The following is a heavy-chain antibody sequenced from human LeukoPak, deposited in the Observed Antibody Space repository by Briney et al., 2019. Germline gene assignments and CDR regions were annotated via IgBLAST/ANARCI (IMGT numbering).Heavy chain of an antibody. J-gene: IGHJ4*02. Sequence: SVKVSCKASGGTFSSYAISWVRQAPGQGLEWMGGIIPIFGTANYAQKFQGRVTMTEDTSTDTAYMELSSLRSEDTAVYYCATRGSGSYYEDFDYWGQGTLVTVSS. CDR1: GGTFSSYA. D-gene: IGHD1-26*01. V-gene: IGHV1-69*06. CDR3: ATRGSGSYYEDFDY. CDR2: IIPIFGTA.